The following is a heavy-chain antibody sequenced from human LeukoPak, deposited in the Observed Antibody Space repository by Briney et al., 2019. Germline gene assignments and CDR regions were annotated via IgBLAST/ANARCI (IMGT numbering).Heavy chain of an antibody. Sequence: GGSLRLSCAASAFTFNRYWMNWVRQAPGKGLEWVAGIDGDGTEKYYVESVKGRFTISRDNAKKSVYLQMNSLRADDTAVYYCARAITVVDSYWGQGTLVTASS. J-gene: IGHJ4*02. D-gene: IGHD2-2*01. CDR1: AFTFNRYW. CDR3: ARAITVVDSY. CDR2: IDGDGTEK. V-gene: IGHV3-7*01.